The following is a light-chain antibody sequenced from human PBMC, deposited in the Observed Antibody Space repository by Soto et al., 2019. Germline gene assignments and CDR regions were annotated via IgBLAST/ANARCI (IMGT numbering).Light chain of an antibody. CDR2: RVS. Sequence: EIVLTQSPGTLSLSPGERATLSCRASQSVSSSYLAWYQQKPGQAPRILIFRVSSRATGIPDRFSGSGSGTDFTLTISRLETEDFAGYYCQQYGTSPGMYTFGQGTKLEIK. V-gene: IGKV3-20*01. CDR1: QSVSSSY. CDR3: QQYGTSPGMYT. J-gene: IGKJ2*01.